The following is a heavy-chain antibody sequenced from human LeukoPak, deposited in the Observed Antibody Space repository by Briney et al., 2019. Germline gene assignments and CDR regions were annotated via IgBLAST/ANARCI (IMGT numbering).Heavy chain of an antibody. CDR2: IYYSGST. CDR1: GGSISSSSYY. CDR3: ARDWIRGYSGYGGHWFDP. J-gene: IGHJ5*02. V-gene: IGHV4-39*07. Sequence: SETLSLTRTVSGGSISSSSYYWGWIRQPPGKGLEWIGSIYYSGSTYYNPSLKSRVTISVDTSKNQFSLKLSSVTAADTAVYYCARDWIRGYSGYGGHWFDPWGQGTLVTVSS. D-gene: IGHD5-12*01.